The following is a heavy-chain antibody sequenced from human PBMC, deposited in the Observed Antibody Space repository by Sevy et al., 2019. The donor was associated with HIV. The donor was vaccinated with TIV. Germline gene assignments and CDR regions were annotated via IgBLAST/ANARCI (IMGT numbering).Heavy chain of an antibody. CDR1: GFTFSNAW. Sequence: GGSLRLSCAASGFTFSNAWMSWVRQAPGKGLEWVGRIKRKTDGGTTDYAAPVKGRFTISRDDSKNTLYLQMNSLKTEDTAVYYCTTLTNWDSDYWGQGTLVTVSS. D-gene: IGHD1-1*01. CDR3: TTLTNWDSDY. J-gene: IGHJ4*02. CDR2: IKRKTDGGTT. V-gene: IGHV3-15*01.